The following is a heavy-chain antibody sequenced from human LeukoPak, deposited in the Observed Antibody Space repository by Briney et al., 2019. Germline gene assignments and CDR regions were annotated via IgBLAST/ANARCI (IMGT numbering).Heavy chain of an antibody. Sequence: GGSLRLSCAASGFTFSSYGLHCVRQAPGKGLEPVAGISYDGSNKYYADSVKGRFTITTDNSKNTVYLQMNSLSAEDTAVYYCARDLAMLGMDVWGKGTTVTVS. CDR1: GFTFSSYG. CDR3: ARDLAMLGMDV. J-gene: IGHJ6*03. D-gene: IGHD3-10*02. V-gene: IGHV3-30*03. CDR2: ISYDGSNK.